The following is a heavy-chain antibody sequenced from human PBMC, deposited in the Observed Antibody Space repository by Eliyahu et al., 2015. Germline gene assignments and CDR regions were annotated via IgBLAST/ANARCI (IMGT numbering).Heavy chain of an antibody. V-gene: IGHV3-23*04. CDR1: GFTFSTSA. CDR2: IDDSGART. Sequence: EVQLVESGGELVQPGGSLRLSCVASGFTFSTSAFTWVRQAPGRGLECVXVIDDSGARTSYADSVKGRFTISRDNPKNTLYLQMDSLRAEDTAVYYCARRGGLDFWGQGTLVTVSS. CDR3: ARRGGLDF. J-gene: IGHJ4*02.